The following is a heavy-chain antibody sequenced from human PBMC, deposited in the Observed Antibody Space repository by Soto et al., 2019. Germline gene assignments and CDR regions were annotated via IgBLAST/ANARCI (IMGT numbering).Heavy chain of an antibody. Sequence: SETLSLTCTVSGGSISSGGYYWSWIRQHPGKGLEWIGYIYYSGSTYYNPSLKSRVTISVDTSKNQFSLKLSSVTAADTAVYYCASTIVVVPAAIDYYYYYYMDVWGKGTTVTVSS. J-gene: IGHJ6*03. V-gene: IGHV4-31*03. D-gene: IGHD2-2*01. CDR3: ASTIVVVPAAIDYYYYYYMDV. CDR1: GGSISSGGYY. CDR2: IYYSGST.